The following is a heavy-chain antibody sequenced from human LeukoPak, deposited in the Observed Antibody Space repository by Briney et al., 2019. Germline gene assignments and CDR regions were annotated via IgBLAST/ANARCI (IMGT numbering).Heavy chain of an antibody. CDR3: ARGALSYYYDSSGYYGWFDP. Sequence: PGGSLRLSCAASGFTFSSYAMHWVRQAPGKGLEYVSAISSNGGSTYYANSVKGRFTISRDNSKNTLYLQMGSLRAEDMAVYYCARGALSYYYDSSGYYGWFDPWGQGTLVTVSS. V-gene: IGHV3-64*01. CDR2: ISSNGGST. J-gene: IGHJ5*02. CDR1: GFTFSSYA. D-gene: IGHD3-22*01.